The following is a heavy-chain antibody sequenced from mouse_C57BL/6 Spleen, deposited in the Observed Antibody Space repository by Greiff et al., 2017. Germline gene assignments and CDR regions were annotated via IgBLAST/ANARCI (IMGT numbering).Heavy chain of an antibody. CDR3: AREGENGAWFAY. J-gene: IGHJ3*01. V-gene: IGHV1-54*01. Sequence: QVQLQQSGAELVRPGTSVKVSCKASGYAFTNYLIEWVKQRPGQGLEWIGVINPGSGGTNYNEKFKDKATLTVDKSSSTAYMQLSSLTSEDSAVYYCAREGENGAWFAYWGQGTLVTVSA. CDR2: INPGSGGT. CDR1: GYAFTNYL.